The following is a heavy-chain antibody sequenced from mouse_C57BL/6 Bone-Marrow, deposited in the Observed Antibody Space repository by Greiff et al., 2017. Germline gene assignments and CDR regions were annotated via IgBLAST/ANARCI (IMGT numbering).Heavy chain of an antibody. CDR2: ISSGGSYT. D-gene: IGHD1-1*01. CDR3: ARQYYGSGTWFAY. Sequence: EVKLVESGGDLVKPGGSLKLSCAASGFTFSSYGMSWVRQTPYKRLEWVATISSGGSYTYYPDSVKGRFTISRDNAKNTLYLQMSSLKSEDTAMYYCARQYYGSGTWFAYWGQGTLVTVSA. V-gene: IGHV5-6*01. CDR1: GFTFSSYG. J-gene: IGHJ3*01.